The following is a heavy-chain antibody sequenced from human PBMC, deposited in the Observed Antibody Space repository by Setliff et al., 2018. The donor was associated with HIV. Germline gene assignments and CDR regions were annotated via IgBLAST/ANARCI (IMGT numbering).Heavy chain of an antibody. CDR2: ISAYNGNT. V-gene: IGHV1-18*01. J-gene: IGHJ3*02. CDR1: GYTFTSYG. Sequence: GASVKVSCKASGYTFTSYGISWVRQAPGQGLEWMGWISAYNGNTNYAQKLQGRVTITTDESTSTAYMELSSLRSEDTAVYYCARAPELYSGSYDAFDIWGQGTMVTVSS. D-gene: IGHD1-26*01. CDR3: ARAPELYSGSYDAFDI.